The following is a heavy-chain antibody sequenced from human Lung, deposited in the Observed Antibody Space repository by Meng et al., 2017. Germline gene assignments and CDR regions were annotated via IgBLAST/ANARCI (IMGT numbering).Heavy chain of an antibody. CDR2: INPNSGGT. V-gene: IGHV1-2*02. J-gene: IGHJ4*02. D-gene: IGHD1-26*01. CDR1: GYTFTDYY. Sequence: ASVKVSCKASGYTFTDYYMHWVRQAPGQRLEWMGWINPNSGGTNYAQKFQGRVTMTRDTSISTAYMELNRLRSDDTAVYYCARELRATSGSYAFDYWGQGTLVTVSS. CDR3: ARELRATSGSYAFDY.